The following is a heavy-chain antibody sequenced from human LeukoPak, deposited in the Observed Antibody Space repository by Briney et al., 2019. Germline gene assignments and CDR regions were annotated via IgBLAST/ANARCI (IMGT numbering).Heavy chain of an antibody. V-gene: IGHV3-23*01. CDR3: AKDHGRDYYGSGRYDY. J-gene: IGHJ4*02. CDR2: IRASGGTA. CDR1: GFTFSSYA. Sequence: PGGSLRLSCSASGFTFSSYAMRWVRQAPGKGLEWVSAIRASGGTAYYADSVKGRFTISGDNSKNTLYLQMNSLRAEDTAVYYCAKDHGRDYYGSGRYDYWGQGTLVTVSS. D-gene: IGHD3-10*01.